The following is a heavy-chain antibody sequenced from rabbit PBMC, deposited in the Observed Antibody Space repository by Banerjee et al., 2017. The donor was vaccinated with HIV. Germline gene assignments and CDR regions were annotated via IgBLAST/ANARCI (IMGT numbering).Heavy chain of an antibody. Sequence: QSLEESGGDLVKPGASLTLTCTASGFTLSSYWMYWVRQAPGKGLEWIGYIYTDNSGRTYYASWAKGRFSISKTSSTTVTLQMTSLTAADTATYFCARWGAAHTAGVDLWGQGTLVTVS. CDR2: IYTDNSGRT. CDR3: ARWGAAHTAGVDL. J-gene: IGHJ3*01. D-gene: IGHD3-1*01. CDR1: GFTLSSYW. V-gene: IGHV1S40*01.